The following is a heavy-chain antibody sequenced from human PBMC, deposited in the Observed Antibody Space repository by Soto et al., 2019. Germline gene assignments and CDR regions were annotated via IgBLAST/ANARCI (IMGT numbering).Heavy chain of an antibody. J-gene: IGHJ6*03. CDR1: GFTFSSYA. D-gene: IGHD6-13*01. CDR2: ISGSGGST. CDR3: AKAEEQLFYYYYYMDV. V-gene: IGHV3-23*01. Sequence: GGSLRLSCAASGFTFSSYAMSWVRQAPGKGLEWVSAISGSGGSTYYADSVKGRFTISRDNSKNTLYLQMNSLRAEDTAVYYCAKAEEQLFYYYYYMDVWGKGTTVTVSS.